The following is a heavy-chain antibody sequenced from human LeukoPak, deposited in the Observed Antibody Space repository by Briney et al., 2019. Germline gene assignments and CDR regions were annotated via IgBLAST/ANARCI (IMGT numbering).Heavy chain of an antibody. CDR1: GFTFSSYG. J-gene: IGHJ1*01. CDR3: AKGRRSGSSEYFQH. CDR2: ISYDGSDK. V-gene: IGHV3-30*18. D-gene: IGHD1-26*01. Sequence: GGSLRLSCAASGFTFSSYGMHRVRQAPGKGLEWVAVISYDGSDKYYADSVKGRFTISRDNSKNTLYLQMNSLRAEDTAVYYCAKGRRSGSSEYFQHWGQGTLVTVSS.